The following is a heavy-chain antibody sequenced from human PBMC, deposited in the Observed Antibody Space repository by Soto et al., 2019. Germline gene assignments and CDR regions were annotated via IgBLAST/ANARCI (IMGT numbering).Heavy chain of an antibody. CDR3: ARHGSGYGDYVGGNWFDP. J-gene: IGHJ5*02. Sequence: QVQLVQSGAEVKKPGASVKVSCKASGYTFTSYGISWVRQAPGQGLEWMGWISAYNGNTNYAQKLQGRVTMTTDTSTSTAYMELRSLGSDDTAVYYCARHGSGYGDYVGGNWFDPWGQGTLVTVSS. V-gene: IGHV1-18*01. CDR1: GYTFTSYG. D-gene: IGHD4-17*01. CDR2: ISAYNGNT.